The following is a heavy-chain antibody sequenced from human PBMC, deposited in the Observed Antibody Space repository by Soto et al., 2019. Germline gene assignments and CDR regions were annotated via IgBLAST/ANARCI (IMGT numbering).Heavy chain of an antibody. CDR3: AGGHALDI. Sequence: EVQLVESGGGLVQPGGSLRLSCAASGFTFSSYWMNWVRQAPGKGLEWVVNIKQDGSERYYVDSVKGRFTISRDNAKNSLYLRINSLRAEDTAMYYCAGGHALDIWGQGTMVTVSS. CDR2: IKQDGSER. J-gene: IGHJ3*02. CDR1: GFTFSSYW. V-gene: IGHV3-7*04.